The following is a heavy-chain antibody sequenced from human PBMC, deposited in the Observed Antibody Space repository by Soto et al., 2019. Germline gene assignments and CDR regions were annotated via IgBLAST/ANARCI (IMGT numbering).Heavy chain of an antibody. D-gene: IGHD2-15*01. CDR3: AKRARYCSGGSCHSDY. J-gene: IGHJ4*02. CDR2: ISGSGGST. Sequence: EVQLLESGGGLVQPGGSLRLSCAASGFTFSSYAMSWVRQAPGKGLEWVSAISGSGGSTYYADSVKGRFTISRDNSKNTVYLQMNSLRAEDTAVYYCAKRARYCSGGSCHSDYWGQGTLVTVSS. CDR1: GFTFSSYA. V-gene: IGHV3-23*01.